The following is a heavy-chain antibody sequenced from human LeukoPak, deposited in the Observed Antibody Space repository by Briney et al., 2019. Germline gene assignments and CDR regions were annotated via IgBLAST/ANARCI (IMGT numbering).Heavy chain of an antibody. V-gene: IGHV1-69*05. CDR3: ARVARNYGSGSYRVGGYYFDY. Sequence: SVKVSCKASGGTFSSYAISWMRQAPGQGLEWMGGIIPIFGTANYAQKFQGRVTITTDESTSTAYMELSSLRSEDTAVYYCARVARNYGSGSYRVGGYYFDYWGQGTLVTVSS. CDR2: IIPIFGTA. J-gene: IGHJ4*02. CDR1: GGTFSSYA. D-gene: IGHD3-10*01.